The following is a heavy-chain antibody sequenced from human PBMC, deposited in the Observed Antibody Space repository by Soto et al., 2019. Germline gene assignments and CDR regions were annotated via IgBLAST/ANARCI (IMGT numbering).Heavy chain of an antibody. CDR1: GFSFGTYC. V-gene: IGHV3-23*01. Sequence: EVQLLESGGTLVQPGGALRPSWAGFGFSFGTYCIAWGRLAPGKGLEWLSTISGRGGTTYYAGSVKGRFTISRDNSKNMMFLQMNSLRVDDTAVYYCAKEGAGETTYEAFDIWGQGTLVTVSS. D-gene: IGHD1-1*01. J-gene: IGHJ3*02. CDR2: ISGRGGTT. CDR3: AKEGAGETTYEAFDI.